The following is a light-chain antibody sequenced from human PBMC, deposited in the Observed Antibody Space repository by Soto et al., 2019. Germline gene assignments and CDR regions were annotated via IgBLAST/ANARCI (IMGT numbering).Light chain of an antibody. CDR2: RAS. V-gene: IGKV1-5*03. CDR1: QSINSW. Sequence: DIQMTQSPSTLSASVGDRVTITCRASQSINSWLAWYQQKPGKAPKLLIYRASTLEGGVPSRFSGSGSGTEFTLTISRLQPDYFSTYYCQHYDSYSGTFGPGTKVDIK. J-gene: IGKJ3*01. CDR3: QHYDSYSGT.